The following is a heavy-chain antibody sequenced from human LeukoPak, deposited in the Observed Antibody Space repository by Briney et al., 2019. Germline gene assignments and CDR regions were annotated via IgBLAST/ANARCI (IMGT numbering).Heavy chain of an antibody. J-gene: IGHJ6*02. D-gene: IGHD3-3*01. CDR1: GGSFSGYY. CDR2: INHSGST. CDR3: ARGEDFWSGYGYYYGMDV. Sequence: PSETLSLTCAVYGGSFSGYYWSWIRQPPGKGLEWIGEINHSGSTNYNPSLKSRVTISVDTSKNQFSLKLSSVTAADTAVYYCARGEDFWSGYGYYYGMDVWGQGITVTVSS. V-gene: IGHV4-34*01.